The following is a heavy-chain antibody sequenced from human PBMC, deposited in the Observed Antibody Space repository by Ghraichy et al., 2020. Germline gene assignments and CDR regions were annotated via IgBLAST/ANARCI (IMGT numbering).Heavy chain of an antibody. J-gene: IGHJ4*02. CDR1: GFPFSTSG. CDR2: IKGDGGEK. CDR3: AGLDHGLDY. V-gene: IGHV3-7*01. Sequence: GGSLRLSCAASGFPFSTSGMFWYRQPPGKGLEWVASIKGDGGEKLYVDSVRGRFTISRDNAKNSLFLQMNSLRAEDTAVYYCAGLDHGLDYWGQGTLVTVSS. D-gene: IGHD1-14*01.